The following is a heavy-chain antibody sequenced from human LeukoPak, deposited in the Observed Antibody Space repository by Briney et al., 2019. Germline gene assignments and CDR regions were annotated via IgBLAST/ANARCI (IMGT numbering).Heavy chain of an antibody. CDR2: INQDGSEK. Sequence: GGSLRLSCAASGFTFSSYEMNWVRQAPGKGLEWVANINQDGSEKSYVDSVEGRFTISRDNAKKSLYLHVNSLRAEDTAVYYCAKDLISMVRGSAMDVWGQGTTVTVSS. J-gene: IGHJ6*02. CDR1: GFTFSSYE. CDR3: AKDLISMVRGSAMDV. V-gene: IGHV3-7*01. D-gene: IGHD3-10*01.